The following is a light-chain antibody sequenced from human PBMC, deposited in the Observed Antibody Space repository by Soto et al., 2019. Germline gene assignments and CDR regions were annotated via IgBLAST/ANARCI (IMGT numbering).Light chain of an antibody. CDR1: QDISNY. CDR2: DAS. V-gene: IGKV1-33*01. CDR3: QQYDNLPSYT. Sequence: DIQMTQSPSSLSASVGDRVTITCQASQDISNYLNWYQQKPGKAPKLLIYDASNLETGVPSRFSGSGSGTDFTFTISSLQPEDIPTYYCQQYDNLPSYTFGHGTKLEIK. J-gene: IGKJ2*01.